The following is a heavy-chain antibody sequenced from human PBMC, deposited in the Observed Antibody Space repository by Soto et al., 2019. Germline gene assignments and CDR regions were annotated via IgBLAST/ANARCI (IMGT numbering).Heavy chain of an antibody. CDR1: GFTFSSHA. CDR3: ARTVYGDYGMDV. D-gene: IGHD4-17*01. Sequence: AGGSLRPSCSAPGFTFSSHAMSWGRQAPGKGLEWVSAISGSGGSTYYADSVKGRFTISRDNSKNTLYLQMNSLRAEDTAVYYCARTVYGDYGMDVWGKGTTVTVSS. V-gene: IGHV3-23*01. CDR2: ISGSGGST. J-gene: IGHJ6*04.